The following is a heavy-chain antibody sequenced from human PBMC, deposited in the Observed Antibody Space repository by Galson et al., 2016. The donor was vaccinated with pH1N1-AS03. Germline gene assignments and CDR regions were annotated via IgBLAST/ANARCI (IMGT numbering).Heavy chain of an antibody. V-gene: IGHV4-59*01. J-gene: IGHJ4*02. D-gene: IGHD3-10*01. CDR2: IHYTGST. CDR3: ARGLYASGTSLNY. CDR1: GGSINSCH. Sequence: LSLSCTVSGGSINSCHWNWIRQSPGKGLEWIGYIHYTGSTAYNPSLKSRVTISVDTSKKEFSLKLTSMTAADTAVYYCARGLYASGTSLNYWGPGNLVTVSS.